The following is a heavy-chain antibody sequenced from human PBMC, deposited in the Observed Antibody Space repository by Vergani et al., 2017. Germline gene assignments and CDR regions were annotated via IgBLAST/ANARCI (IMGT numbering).Heavy chain of an antibody. Sequence: QVQLVQSGAEVKKPGASVKVSCKASGHTFTDYFMHWVRQAPGQGLEWMGWINPNSGGTNYAQKFQGRVTMTRDTSISIAYMELRNLSSDDPAVYYCARVATSCNRDYFGYWGQGTLVTVSS. CDR1: GHTFTDYF. CDR2: INPNSGGT. V-gene: IGHV1-2*02. D-gene: IGHD2-2*01. CDR3: ARVATSCNRDYFGY. J-gene: IGHJ4*02.